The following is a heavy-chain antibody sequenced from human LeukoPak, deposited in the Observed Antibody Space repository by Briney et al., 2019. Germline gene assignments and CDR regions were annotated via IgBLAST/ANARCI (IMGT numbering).Heavy chain of an antibody. CDR2: INSDGSST. D-gene: IGHD2-15*01. CDR3: AREGRGDIVVVVAATRAFDI. Sequence: GGSLRLSCAASGFTFSSYWMHWVRQAPGKGLVWVSRINSDGSSTSYADSVKGRFTISRDNAKNTLYLQMNSLRAEDTAVYYCAREGRGDIVVVVAATRAFDIWGQGTMVTVSS. CDR1: GFTFSSYW. J-gene: IGHJ3*02. V-gene: IGHV3-74*01.